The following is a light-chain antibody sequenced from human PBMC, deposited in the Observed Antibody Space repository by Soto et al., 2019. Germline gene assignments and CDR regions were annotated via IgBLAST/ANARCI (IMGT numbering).Light chain of an antibody. V-gene: IGKV3-15*01. J-gene: IGKJ4*02. CDR3: QQYSTALT. Sequence: EILMTQSLATLSVSPGERVILSCRASQSVGSTLAWYQQKPGQAPRLLIRGASTRATGVPARSSGSGSGTEFTLTISSLQSEDFAVYYCQQYSTALTFGGGTTLEIK. CDR1: QSVGST. CDR2: GAS.